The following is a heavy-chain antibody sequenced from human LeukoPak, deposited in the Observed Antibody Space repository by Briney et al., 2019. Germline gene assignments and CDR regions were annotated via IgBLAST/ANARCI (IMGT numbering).Heavy chain of an antibody. CDR2: ISGDGERT. J-gene: IGHJ4*02. CDR1: GFTFSSYS. CDR3: VYYDSSGYYYGRLRY. V-gene: IGHV3-23*01. D-gene: IGHD3-22*01. Sequence: PGGSLRLSCAASGFTFSSYSMNWVRQAPGRGLEWVSAISGDGERTLYADSVKGRFTISRDNSKNTLYLQMNSLRAEDTAIYFCVYYDSSGYYYGRLRYWGQGTLVTVSS.